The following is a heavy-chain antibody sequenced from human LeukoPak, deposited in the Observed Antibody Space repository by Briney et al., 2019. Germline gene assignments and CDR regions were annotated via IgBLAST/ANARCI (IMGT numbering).Heavy chain of an antibody. CDR1: GFTFSSYG. V-gene: IGHV3-23*01. D-gene: IGHD1-26*01. Sequence: GGSLRLSCAASGFTFSSYGMSWVRQAPGKGLEWVSAISGSGGSTYYADSVKGRFTISRDNSKNTLYLQMNSLRAEDTAVYYCAKGDNSGSSPNWFDPWGQGTLVTVSS. J-gene: IGHJ5*02. CDR2: ISGSGGST. CDR3: AKGDNSGSSPNWFDP.